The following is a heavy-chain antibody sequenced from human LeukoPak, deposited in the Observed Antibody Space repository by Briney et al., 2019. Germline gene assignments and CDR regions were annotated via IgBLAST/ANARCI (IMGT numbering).Heavy chain of an antibody. CDR1: GGSISIHY. CDR3: AGGTYHYGSGCHDNWCDP. V-gene: IGHV4-59*11. Sequence: SETLSLTCTVSGGSISIHYWSWIRQPPGKGLEWIGYTYYSGSTNYNPSPTSRGTISVDRAKNQFSLKLSSVTAADPAVYDCAGGTYHYGSGCHDNWCDPWGQGTLVTVSS. CDR2: TYYSGST. J-gene: IGHJ5*02. D-gene: IGHD3-10*01.